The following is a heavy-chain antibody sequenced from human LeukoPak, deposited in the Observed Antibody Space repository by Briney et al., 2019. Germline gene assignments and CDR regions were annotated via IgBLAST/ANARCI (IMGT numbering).Heavy chain of an antibody. D-gene: IGHD3-22*01. Sequence: SETLSLTCVGYGGSFSGYYWSWIRQPPGQGLEWIGEINHSGSTNYNPSLKSRVTISVDTSKNQFSLKLSSVTAADTAVYYCARGGYYLGYWGQGTLVTVSS. V-gene: IGHV4-34*01. CDR2: INHSGST. CDR1: GGSFSGYY. J-gene: IGHJ4*02. CDR3: ARGGYYLGY.